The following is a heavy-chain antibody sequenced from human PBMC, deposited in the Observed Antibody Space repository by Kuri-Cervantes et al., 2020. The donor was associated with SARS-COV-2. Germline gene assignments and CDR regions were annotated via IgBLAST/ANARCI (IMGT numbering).Heavy chain of an antibody. CDR1: GGSVSSGSYY. CDR3: ARALISSWSTEPYYYGMDV. CDR2: IYHSGST. V-gene: IGHV4-39*07. D-gene: IGHD6-13*01. J-gene: IGHJ6*02. Sequence: SETLSLTCTVSGGSVSSGSYYWGWIRQPPGKGLEWIGSIYHSGSTYYNPSLKSRVTISVDTSKNQFSLKLSSVTAADTAVYYCARALISSWSTEPYYYGMDVWGQGTTVTVSS.